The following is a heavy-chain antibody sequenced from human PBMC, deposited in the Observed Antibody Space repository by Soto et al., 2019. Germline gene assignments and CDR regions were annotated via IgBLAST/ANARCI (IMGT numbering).Heavy chain of an antibody. V-gene: IGHV3-7*01. Sequence: HPGGSLRLSCAASGFTFSSYWMSWVRQAPGKGLEWVANIKQDGSEKYYVDSVKGRFTISRDNAKNSLYLQMNSLRAEDTAVYYCARDRCSSTSCYWLDAFDIWGQGTMVTVSS. J-gene: IGHJ3*02. CDR2: IKQDGSEK. CDR1: GFTFSSYW. CDR3: ARDRCSSTSCYWLDAFDI. D-gene: IGHD2-2*01.